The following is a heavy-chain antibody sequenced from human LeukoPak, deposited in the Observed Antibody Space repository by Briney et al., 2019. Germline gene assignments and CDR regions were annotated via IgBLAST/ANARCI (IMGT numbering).Heavy chain of an antibody. CDR2: IYYSGST. CDR1: GGSISSSSYY. V-gene: IGHV4-39*01. Sequence: SETLSLTCTVSGGSISSSSYYWGWIRQPPGKGLEWIGSIYYSGSTYYNPSLKSRVTISVDTSKNQFSLKLSSVTAADTAVYYCASSRRYDFWSGYGFGYCGQGTMVTVSS. D-gene: IGHD3-3*01. CDR3: ASSRRYDFWSGYGFGY. J-gene: IGHJ4*02.